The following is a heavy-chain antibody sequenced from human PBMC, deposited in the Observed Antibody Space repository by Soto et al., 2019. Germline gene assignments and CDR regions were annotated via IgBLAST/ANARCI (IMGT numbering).Heavy chain of an antibody. Sequence: PSETLSLTCNMSGDSYSISTYSWSWIRQPPGKALQWIGFIYQSGVTSYNPSLASRVSISLDRSNNQCPLKLKSVTAADTAAYFCAGMPYTSGLRFDPWGPGTLVTVSS. CDR3: AGMPYTSGLRFDP. D-gene: IGHD6-19*01. V-gene: IGHV4-30-2*01. CDR1: GDSYSISTYS. J-gene: IGHJ5*02. CDR2: IYQSGVT.